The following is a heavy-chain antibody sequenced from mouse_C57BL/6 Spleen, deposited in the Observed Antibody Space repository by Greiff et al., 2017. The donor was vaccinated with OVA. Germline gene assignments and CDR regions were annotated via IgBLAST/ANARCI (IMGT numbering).Heavy chain of an antibody. CDR1: GYSITSGYY. J-gene: IGHJ1*03. CDR3: ATTVYGYWYFDV. D-gene: IGHD1-1*02. V-gene: IGHV3-6*01. CDR2: ISYDGSN. Sequence: EVKLVESGPGLVKPSQSLSLTCSVTGYSITSGYYWNWIRQFPGNKLEWMGYISYDGSNNYNPSLKNRISITRDTSKNQFFLKLNSVTTEDTATYYCATTVYGYWYFDVWGTGTTVTVSS.